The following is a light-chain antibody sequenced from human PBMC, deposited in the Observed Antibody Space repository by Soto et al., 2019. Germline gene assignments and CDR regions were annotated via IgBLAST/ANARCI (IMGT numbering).Light chain of an antibody. CDR2: DVS. J-gene: IGLJ2*01. CDR3: CSYAGTYTFVL. V-gene: IGLV2-11*01. Sequence: QSVMTQPPSVSAAPGQKVTISCSGSSSDVGNYNYVSWYQQHPGKAPKLMISDVSKRPSGVPDRFSGSKSGNTASLTISGLQADDEADYYCCSYAGTYTFVLFGGGTKL. CDR1: SSDVGNYNY.